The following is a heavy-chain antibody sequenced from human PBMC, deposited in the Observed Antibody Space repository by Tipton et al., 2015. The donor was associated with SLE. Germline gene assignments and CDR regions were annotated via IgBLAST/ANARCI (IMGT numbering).Heavy chain of an antibody. CDR1: GYTFNNNG. Sequence: VQSGVEVKKPGASVKVSCKASGYTFNNNGISWARQAPGQGLEWMGWVSGYNGNTHYAQKFQGRVTMTTDTSTSTAYMELRSLRSDDTAIYYCARGGGVVIISIDSWYFDLWGRGTLVTVSS. CDR2: VSGYNGNT. J-gene: IGHJ2*01. V-gene: IGHV1-18*01. CDR3: ARGGGVVIISIDSWYFDL. D-gene: IGHD2-21*01.